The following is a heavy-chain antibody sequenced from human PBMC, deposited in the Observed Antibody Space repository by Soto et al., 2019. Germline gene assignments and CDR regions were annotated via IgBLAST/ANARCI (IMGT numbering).Heavy chain of an antibody. D-gene: IGHD6-19*01. Sequence: SETLSLTCAVYGGSFSGYYWSWIRQPPGKGLEWIGEINRSGSTNYNPSLKSRVTISVDTSKNQFSLKLSSVTAADTAVYYCARRMVAVAFDYWGQGTLVTVSS. CDR1: GGSFSGYY. V-gene: IGHV4-34*01. CDR3: ARRMVAVAFDY. CDR2: INRSGST. J-gene: IGHJ4*02.